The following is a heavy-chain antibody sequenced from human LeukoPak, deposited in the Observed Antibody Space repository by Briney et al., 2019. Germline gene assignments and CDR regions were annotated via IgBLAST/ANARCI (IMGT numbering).Heavy chain of an antibody. CDR1: GFTFSDYY. Sequence: GGSLRLSCAASGFTFSDYYMSWIRQAPGKGLEWVSYISSSGSTIYYADSVKGRFTISRDNAKNSLYLQMNSLRAEDTAVYYCARDNLSRYCSSTSCYPEFDPWGQGTLVTVSS. V-gene: IGHV3-11*01. CDR3: ARDNLSRYCSSTSCYPEFDP. CDR2: ISSSGSTI. J-gene: IGHJ5*02. D-gene: IGHD2-2*01.